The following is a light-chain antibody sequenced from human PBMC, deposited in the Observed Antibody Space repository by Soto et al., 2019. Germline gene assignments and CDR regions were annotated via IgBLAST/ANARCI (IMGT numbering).Light chain of an antibody. Sequence: QSALTQPRSVSGSPGQSVTISCTGTSSDIGDSNYVSWYQQHPGKAPKLLIYDVTRRPSGVPDRFSGSKSGNTASLTISGLQAEDEADYFCCSYAGSYTLVFGGGTKVPVL. V-gene: IGLV2-11*01. CDR3: CSYAGSYTLV. CDR2: DVT. J-gene: IGLJ2*01. CDR1: SSDIGDSNY.